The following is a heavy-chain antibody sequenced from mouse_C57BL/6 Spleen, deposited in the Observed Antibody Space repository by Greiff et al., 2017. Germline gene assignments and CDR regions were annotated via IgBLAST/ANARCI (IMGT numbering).Heavy chain of an antibody. CDR2: INPSSGYT. J-gene: IGHJ3*01. CDR3: ARSGGNYVAWFAY. CDR1: GYTFTSYT. V-gene: IGHV1-4*01. D-gene: IGHD2-1*01. Sequence: QVQLQLSGAELARPGASVKMSCKASGYTFTSYTMHWVKQRPGQGLEWIGYINPSSGYTKYNQKFKDKATLTADKSSSTAYMQLSSLTSEDSAVYYCARSGGNYVAWFAYWGQGTLVTVSA.